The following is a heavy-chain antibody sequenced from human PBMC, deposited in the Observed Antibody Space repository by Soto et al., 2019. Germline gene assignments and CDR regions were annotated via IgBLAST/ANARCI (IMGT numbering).Heavy chain of an antibody. D-gene: IGHD6-19*01. V-gene: IGHV4-39*07. CDR3: ARDHGSGWFRGWFDP. Sequence: SETLSLTCTVSSAPVSSTTYTWGWIRQPPGKGLEWVANVYYGGRSYYNPTLKSRVTISVDTSKNQFSLKLSSVTAADTAVYYCARDHGSGWFRGWFDPWGQGTLVTVSS. CDR2: VYYGGRS. J-gene: IGHJ5*02. CDR1: SAPVSSTTYT.